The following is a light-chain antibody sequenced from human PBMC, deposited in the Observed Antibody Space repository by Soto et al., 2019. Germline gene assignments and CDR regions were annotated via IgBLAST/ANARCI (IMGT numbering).Light chain of an antibody. J-gene: IGLJ2*01. V-gene: IGLV1-40*01. Sequence: SVLTQPPSVSGAPGQRVTISCTGSSSNIGAGYDVPWYQQLPGTAPKLLIYGNSNRPSGVPDRFSGSKSGTSASLAITGLQAEDEADYYCQSYDSSLSGVVFGGGPKLTVL. CDR2: GNS. CDR3: QSYDSSLSGVV. CDR1: SSNIGAGYD.